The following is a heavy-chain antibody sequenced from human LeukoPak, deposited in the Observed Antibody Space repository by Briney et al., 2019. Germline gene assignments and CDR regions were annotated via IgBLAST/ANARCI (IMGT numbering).Heavy chain of an antibody. V-gene: IGHV4-39*01. CDR2: IYYSGST. Sequence: SSETLSLTCTVSGGSISSSSYYWGWIRQPPGKGLEWIGSIYYSGSTYYNPSLKSRVTISVDTSKNQFSLKLSSVTAADTAVYYCARTTLRNFDWSPDAFDIWGQGTMVTVSS. D-gene: IGHD3-9*01. CDR3: ARTTLRNFDWSPDAFDI. CDR1: GGSISSSSYY. J-gene: IGHJ3*02.